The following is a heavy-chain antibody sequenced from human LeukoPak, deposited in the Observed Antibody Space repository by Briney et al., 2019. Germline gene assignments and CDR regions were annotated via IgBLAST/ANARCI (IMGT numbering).Heavy chain of an antibody. CDR2: IFSRSESR. D-gene: IGHD2/OR15-2a*01. CDR3: ARDFFHSTESRPFDY. Sequence: GGSLRLSCAASGFNFGAYTINWVSQAPGKGLEWVSCIFSRSESRLYADSVKVRFTISRDNAKNSLYLQMDSLRAEDTAVYYCARDFFHSTESRPFDYWGQGTLVTVSS. V-gene: IGHV3-21*01. J-gene: IGHJ4*02. CDR1: GFNFGAYT.